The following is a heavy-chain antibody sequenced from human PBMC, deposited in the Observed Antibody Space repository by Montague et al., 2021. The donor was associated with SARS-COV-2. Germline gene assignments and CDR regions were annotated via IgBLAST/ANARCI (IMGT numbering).Heavy chain of an antibody. CDR3: ATLPSRVTIFGVVQGYYVDD. CDR2: KYYSGST. D-gene: IGHD3-3*01. V-gene: IGHV4-39*01. Sequence: SETLSLTCTVSGASISSRGYYWVWIRQPPGKGLEWIGFKYYSGSTYYNPTLKSRVTISADTTKNQFSLKLSTVTAADTAVYYCATLPSRVTIFGVVQGYYVDDWGQGTLVTVSS. CDR1: GASISSRGYY. J-gene: IGHJ4*02.